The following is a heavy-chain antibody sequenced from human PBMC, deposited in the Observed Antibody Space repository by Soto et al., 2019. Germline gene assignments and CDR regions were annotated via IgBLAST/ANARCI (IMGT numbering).Heavy chain of an antibody. D-gene: IGHD5-12*01. Sequence: EVQLVESGGGLVKPGESLRLSCEASGASFTNAWMNWVRQAPGKGLEWVGRIKTRIDSATTDYAAPVKGRFTISRDDSKNTLYLQMDSLKTEDTAVYYCTTEDLSWLRGLEYWGQGTLVTVSS. V-gene: IGHV3-15*01. CDR2: IKTRIDSATT. J-gene: IGHJ4*02. CDR1: GASFTNAW. CDR3: TTEDLSWLRGLEY.